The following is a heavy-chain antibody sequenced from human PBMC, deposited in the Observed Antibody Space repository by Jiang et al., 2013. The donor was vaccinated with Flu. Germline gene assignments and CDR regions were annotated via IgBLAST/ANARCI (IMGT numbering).Heavy chain of an antibody. CDR3: AREVIVATTTDAFDV. Sequence: CTVSGGSFSSGNDFWSWVRQRPGQAPEWIGYISYSGRAHYNPSLQSRVTLSVDTSKNQFSLRLSSVTAADTAVYYCAREVIVATTTDAFDVWGQGTMVTVSS. V-gene: IGHV4-31*02. CDR2: ISYSGRA. D-gene: IGHD2-15*01. J-gene: IGHJ3*01. CDR1: GGSFSSGNDF.